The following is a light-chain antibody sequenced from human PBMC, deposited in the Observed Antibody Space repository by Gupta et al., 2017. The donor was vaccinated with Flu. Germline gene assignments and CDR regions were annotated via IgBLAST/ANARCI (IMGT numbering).Light chain of an antibody. CDR1: QSIALH. Sequence: QLTQSPSALSASVGDRVAITCRASQSIALHVNWYQQKPGKAPHLLIHSTSALHTGVPSRFNGSGAWSEFTLTINSLQPEDFATYYCQQTYTTPRTFGQGTKVEIK. CDR2: STS. V-gene: IGKV1-39*01. J-gene: IGKJ1*01. CDR3: QQTYTTPRT.